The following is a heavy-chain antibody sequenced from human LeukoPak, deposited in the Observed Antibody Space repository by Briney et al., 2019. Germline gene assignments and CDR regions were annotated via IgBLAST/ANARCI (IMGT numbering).Heavy chain of an antibody. CDR3: ARDHCSGGNCYLNWFDP. V-gene: IGHV6-1*01. CDR1: GDSVSSNSAA. CDR2: AYYRSKWYN. Sequence: SQALSLTCAISGDSVSSNSAAWDWITQSPSRGLEWLGRAYYRSKWYNNYAVSVKSRITINPDTSKNQFSLHLNSVTPEDTAVYYCARDHCSGGNCYLNWFDPWGQGTLVTASS. D-gene: IGHD2-15*01. J-gene: IGHJ5*02.